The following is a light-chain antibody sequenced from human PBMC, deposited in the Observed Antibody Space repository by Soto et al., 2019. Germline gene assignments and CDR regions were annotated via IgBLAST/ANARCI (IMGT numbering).Light chain of an antibody. CDR3: QQLNSHTLN. J-gene: IGKJ4*01. CDR1: QGISSY. Sequence: DIQLTQSPSFLSASVGDRVTITCRASQGISSYLAWYQQKPGKAPKLLIYAASTLQSGVPSRFSGSGSGTEFTLTITSLHPEHFATYSCQQLNSHTLNFGGGTKVDIK. CDR2: AAS. V-gene: IGKV1-9*01.